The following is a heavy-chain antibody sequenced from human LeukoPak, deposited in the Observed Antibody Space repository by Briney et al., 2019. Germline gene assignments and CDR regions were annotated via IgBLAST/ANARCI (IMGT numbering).Heavy chain of an antibody. CDR1: GDSVSSNSAA. V-gene: IGHV6-1*01. CDR3: ARDPGTVAVVDAFDI. CDR2: TYYRSKWYT. D-gene: IGHD6-19*01. Sequence: SQTLSLTCAISGDSVSSNSAAWNWIRQSPSRGLEWLGGTYYRSKWYTNYAVSVKSRITINPDTSKNQFSLQLNSVTPEDTAVYYCARDPGTVAVVDAFDIWGQGTMVTVSS. J-gene: IGHJ3*02.